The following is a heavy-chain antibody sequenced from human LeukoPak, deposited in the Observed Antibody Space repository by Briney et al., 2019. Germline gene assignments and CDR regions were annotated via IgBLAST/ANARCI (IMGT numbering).Heavy chain of an antibody. Sequence: SETLSLTCTVSGGSIDTYYWSWIRQPAGKGLEWVGRISSSGSTNYNPSLTSQVTMSVDTYNNQFSLKVTSVTAADTAVYYCARYAVAGSNLYFDYWGQGTLVTVSS. CDR2: ISSSGST. J-gene: IGHJ4*02. CDR1: GGSIDTYY. CDR3: ARYAVAGSNLYFDY. D-gene: IGHD6-19*01. V-gene: IGHV4-4*07.